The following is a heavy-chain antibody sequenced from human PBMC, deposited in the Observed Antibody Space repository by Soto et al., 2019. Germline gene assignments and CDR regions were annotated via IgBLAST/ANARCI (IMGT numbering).Heavy chain of an antibody. V-gene: IGHV1-46*02. D-gene: IGHD4-17*01. CDR2: INLRGGTT. CDR3: ARGPDDSDVPRWDY. J-gene: IGHJ4*02. CDR1: GYNFNQYY. Sequence: QVQLVQSGAEVRKPGASVRLSCETSGYNFNQYYIHWVRQAPGQGLEWMGIINLRGGTTEYAHKFRGRVTVTGDTSTSTAYMQLSSLRPDDTAVYFWARGPDDSDVPRWDYWGQGTLVTVSS.